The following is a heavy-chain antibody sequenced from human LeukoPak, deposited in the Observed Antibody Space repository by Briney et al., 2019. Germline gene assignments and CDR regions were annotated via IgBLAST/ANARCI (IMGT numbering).Heavy chain of an antibody. Sequence: ASVKVSCKASGYTFTSYGISWVRQAPGQGLEWMGWISAYNGNTNYAQKLQGRITMTTDTSSTTVYMELRSLKSDDTAVYYCAKAPSAHWPSDYWGQGTLVTVSS. CDR3: AKAPSAHWPSDY. D-gene: IGHD1-1*01. CDR1: GYTFTSYG. CDR2: ISAYNGNT. V-gene: IGHV1-18*01. J-gene: IGHJ4*02.